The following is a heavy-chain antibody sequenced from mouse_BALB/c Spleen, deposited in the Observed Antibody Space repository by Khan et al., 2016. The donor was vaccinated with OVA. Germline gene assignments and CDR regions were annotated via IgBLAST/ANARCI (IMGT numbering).Heavy chain of an antibody. CDR1: GFSLTNYG. CDR2: IWSDGST. Sequence: QVQLKESGPGLVAPSQSLSITCTISGFSLTNYGIHWVRQPPGKGLEWLVVIWSDGSTTDNSVLKSRLSISKDNSKSQVFLKMHSLQIDDTAMYYCARQPYYHYYVMDYWGQGTSVTVSS. CDR3: ARQPYYHYYVMDY. D-gene: IGHD2-10*01. V-gene: IGHV2-6-1*01. J-gene: IGHJ4*01.